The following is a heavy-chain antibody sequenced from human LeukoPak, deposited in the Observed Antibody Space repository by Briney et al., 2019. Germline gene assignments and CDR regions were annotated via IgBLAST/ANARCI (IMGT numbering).Heavy chain of an antibody. CDR2: INHSGST. V-gene: IGHV4-34*01. CDR3: ARFITIFGGRSYFVY. J-gene: IGHJ4*02. D-gene: IGHD3-3*01. CDR1: GGSFSGYY. Sequence: SETLSLTCAVYGGSFSGYYWSWIRQPPGKGLEWIGEINHSGSTNYNPSLKSRVTISVDTSKNQFSLKLSSVTAADTAVYYCARFITIFGGRSYFVYWGQGTLVTVSS.